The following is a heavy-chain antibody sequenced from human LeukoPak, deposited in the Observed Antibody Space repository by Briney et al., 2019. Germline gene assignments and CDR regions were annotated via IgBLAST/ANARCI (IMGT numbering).Heavy chain of an antibody. D-gene: IGHD2-2*01. CDR1: GGSFSGYY. V-gene: IGHV4-59*01. Sequence: SETLSLTCAVYGGSFSGYYWSWIRQPPGKGLEWIGYIYYSGSTNYNPSLKSRVTISVDTSKNQFSLKLSSVTAADTAVYYCARMPWYYGMDVWGQGTTVTVSS. J-gene: IGHJ6*02. CDR3: ARMPWYYGMDV. CDR2: IYYSGST.